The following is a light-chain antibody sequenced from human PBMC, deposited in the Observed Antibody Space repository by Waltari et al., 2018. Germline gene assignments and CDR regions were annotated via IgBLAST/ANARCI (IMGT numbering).Light chain of an antibody. CDR2: AAS. CDR1: QSVSSN. Sequence: EIVLPQSPATLSVSPGERVTLSCRASQSVSSNLAWYQQKPGQAPRLLIYAASNRATGIPARFSGSGSVTEFTLTISSLQSEDFAGYYCQENNHWPPVWTFGQGANVEIK. V-gene: IGKV3-15*01. CDR3: QENNHWPPVWT. J-gene: IGKJ1*01.